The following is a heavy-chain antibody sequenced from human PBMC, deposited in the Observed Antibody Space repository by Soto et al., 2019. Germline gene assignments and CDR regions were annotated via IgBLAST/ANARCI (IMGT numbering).Heavy chain of an antibody. Sequence: GLCLRLSCAAGGFAGSSYWGSGVRRAPGKVLEGVANIKQDGSEKYYLDSVKGRFCISRDNAKNSRYRQMNSLIAQNTAVYSCAPIRYLACWGQGTMVTVSS. J-gene: IGHJ4*02. D-gene: IGHD3-10*01. V-gene: IGHV3-7*03. CDR1: GFAGSSYW. CDR2: IKQDGSEK. CDR3: APIRYLAC.